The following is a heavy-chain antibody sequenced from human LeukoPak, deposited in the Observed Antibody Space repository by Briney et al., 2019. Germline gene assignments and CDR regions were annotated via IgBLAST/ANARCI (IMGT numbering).Heavy chain of an antibody. CDR1: GYTFTGYY. J-gene: IGHJ4*02. CDR3: ARDPGYSYGHFDY. Sequence: ASVNVSCKASGYTFTGYYMHWVRHAPGQGLEWMGWINPNSGGTNYAQKFQGRVTMTRDTSISTAYMELSRLRSDDTAVYYCARDPGYSYGHFDYWGQGTLVTVSS. V-gene: IGHV1-2*02. D-gene: IGHD5-18*01. CDR2: INPNSGGT.